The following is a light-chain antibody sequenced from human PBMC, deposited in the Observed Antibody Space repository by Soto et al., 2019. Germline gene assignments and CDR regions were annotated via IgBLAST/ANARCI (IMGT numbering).Light chain of an antibody. V-gene: IGKV3-20*01. CDR2: GAS. CDR1: QSVQFNY. CDR3: QQSGDSQWT. J-gene: IGKJ1*01. Sequence: EIVMTQSPATLSLSPGERATLSCRSSQSVQFNYVAWYQQKPGQAPRLLIYGASSRATGIPDRFSGSGSGMDFTLTISSLAPEDFAVYYCQQSGDSQWTLGQGTKVDIK.